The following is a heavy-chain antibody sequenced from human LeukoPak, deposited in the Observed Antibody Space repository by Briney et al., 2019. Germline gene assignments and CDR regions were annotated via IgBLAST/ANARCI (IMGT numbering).Heavy chain of an antibody. CDR2: INHSGST. CDR3: AGLYYGMDV. V-gene: IGHV4-34*01. CDR1: GGSFSGYY. Sequence: SETLSLTCAVYGGSFSGYYWSWIRQPPGKGLEWIGEINHSGSTNYNPSLKSRVTISVDTSKNQFSLKLSSVTAADTAVYYCAGLYYGMDVWGQGTTVTVSS. J-gene: IGHJ6*02.